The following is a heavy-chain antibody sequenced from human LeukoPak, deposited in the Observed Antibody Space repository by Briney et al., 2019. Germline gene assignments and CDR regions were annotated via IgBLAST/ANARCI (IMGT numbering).Heavy chain of an antibody. D-gene: IGHD6-25*01. CDR2: ISAGGDTT. CDR1: GFTFSSYS. V-gene: IGHV3-23*01. J-gene: IGHJ4*02. CDR3: AAISYSGTWPVGY. Sequence: GGSLRLSCAPSGFTFSSYSMNWVRQAPGEGLEWVSGISAGGDTTYTADSVRGRFTISRDNSNNTLYLQMNILTAEDTAVYYCAAISYSGTWPVGYWGQGILVTVTA.